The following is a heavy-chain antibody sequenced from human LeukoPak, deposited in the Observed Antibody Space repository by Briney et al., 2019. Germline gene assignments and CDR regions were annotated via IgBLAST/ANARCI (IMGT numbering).Heavy chain of an antibody. V-gene: IGHV3-7*01. J-gene: IGHJ4*02. Sequence: GGSLRLSCATSGFTFSSNWMSWVRQAPGKGLEWVANIKKDGSDKYYVDSVKGRFTISRDNARNSLYLQMNSLRVEDTAFYYCEGGAGYWGQGTPVTVSS. CDR2: IKKDGSDK. D-gene: IGHD4/OR15-4a*01. CDR3: EGGAGY. CDR1: GFTFSSNW.